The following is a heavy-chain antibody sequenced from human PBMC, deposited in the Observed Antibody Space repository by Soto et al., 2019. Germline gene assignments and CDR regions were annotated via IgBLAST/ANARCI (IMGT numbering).Heavy chain of an antibody. J-gene: IGHJ6*02. CDR3: ARNLAAAHVPSPDYYYYGMDV. D-gene: IGHD6-13*01. V-gene: IGHV3-30-3*01. CDR2: ISYDGSNK. Sequence: GGSLRLSCAASGFTFSSYAMHWVRQAPGKGLEWVAVISYDGSNKYYADSVKGRFTISRDNSKNTLYLQMNSLRAEDTAVYYCARNLAAAHVPSPDYYYYGMDVWGQGTTVTVSS. CDR1: GFTFSSYA.